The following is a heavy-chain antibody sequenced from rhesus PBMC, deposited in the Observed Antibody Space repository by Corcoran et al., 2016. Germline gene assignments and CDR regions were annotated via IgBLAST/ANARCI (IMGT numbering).Heavy chain of an antibody. J-gene: IGHJ5-2*02. CDR3: VRAGYKGNSLDV. D-gene: IGHD5-24*01. CDR1: GGSISSSY. V-gene: IGHV4-169*01. Sequence: QLQLQESGPGLVQPSETLSVTCAGPGGSISSSYWSWIRPAPGKGLEWIGYIYGSGSSTNYNPSLKSRVTLAVDTSKNQFSLKLSSVTAADTAVYSCVRAGYKGNSLDVWGRGVLVTVSS. CDR2: IYGSGSST.